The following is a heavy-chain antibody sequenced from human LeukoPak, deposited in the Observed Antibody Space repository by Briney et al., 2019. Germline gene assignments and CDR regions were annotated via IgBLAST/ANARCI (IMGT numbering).Heavy chain of an antibody. J-gene: IGHJ6*03. Sequence: PGGSLRLSCAASGYTFTSYDINWVRQATGQGLEWMGWMNPNSGNTGYAQKFQGRVTITRNTSISTAYMELSSLRSEDTAVYYCARPPLGYYYYMDVWGKGTTVTVSS. CDR2: MNPNSGNT. CDR1: GYTFTSYD. CDR3: ARPPLGYYYYMDV. V-gene: IGHV1-8*03. D-gene: IGHD3-16*01.